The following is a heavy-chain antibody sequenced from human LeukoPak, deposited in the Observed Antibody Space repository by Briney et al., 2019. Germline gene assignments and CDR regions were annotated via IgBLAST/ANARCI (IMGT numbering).Heavy chain of an antibody. D-gene: IGHD1-26*01. J-gene: IGHJ3*02. Sequence: GGSLRLSCAASGFTFDDDAMHWVRQAPGKGLEWVSGISWNRGFIGYAGSVKGRFTISRDNAKNTLYLQMNSLRAEDTAVYYCAREGEWEGGWAFDIWGQGTMVTVSS. CDR3: AREGEWEGGWAFDI. CDR2: ISWNRGFI. CDR1: GFTFDDDA. V-gene: IGHV3-9*01.